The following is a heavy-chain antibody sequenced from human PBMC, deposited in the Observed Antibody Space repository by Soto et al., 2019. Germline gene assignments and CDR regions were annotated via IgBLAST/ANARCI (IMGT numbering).Heavy chain of an antibody. CDR3: AKDPDIVVVPAAMAYFDY. J-gene: IGHJ4*02. CDR2: ISGSCGST. Sequence: TGGSLRLSCAASGFTFSSYAMSWVRQAPGKGLEWVSAISGSCGSTYYADSVKGRFTISRDNSKNTLYLQMNSLRAEDTAVYYCAKDPDIVVVPAAMAYFDYWGQGTLVTVSS. CDR1: GFTFSSYA. D-gene: IGHD2-2*01. V-gene: IGHV3-23*01.